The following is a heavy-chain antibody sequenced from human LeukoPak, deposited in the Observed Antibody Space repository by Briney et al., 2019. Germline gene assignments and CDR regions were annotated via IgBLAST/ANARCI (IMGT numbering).Heavy chain of an antibody. V-gene: IGHV4-59*01. Sequence: SETLSLTCTASGGSISSYYWSWIRQPPGKGLEWIGYIYYSGSTNYNPSLKSRVTISVDTSKNQFSLKLSSVTAADTAVYYCARAEEAAQPNGIYYYYYMDVWGKGTTVTVSS. J-gene: IGHJ6*03. CDR1: GGSISSYY. CDR2: IYYSGST. D-gene: IGHD6-25*01. CDR3: ARAEEAAQPNGIYYYYYMDV.